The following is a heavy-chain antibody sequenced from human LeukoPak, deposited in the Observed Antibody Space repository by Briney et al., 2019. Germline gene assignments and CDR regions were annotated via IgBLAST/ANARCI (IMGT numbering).Heavy chain of an antibody. CDR3: ARFRYDTAFDI. CDR1: GYSFTTYW. CDR2: IYPSDSDT. V-gene: IGHV5-51*01. D-gene: IGHD3-22*01. Sequence: GESLKISCKGSGYSFTTYWIGWVRQMPGKGLEWMGIIYPSDSDTRYSPSFRGQVTISVGKSISIVYLQWSSLKASDTAMYYCARFRYDTAFDIWGQGTMVTVSS. J-gene: IGHJ3*02.